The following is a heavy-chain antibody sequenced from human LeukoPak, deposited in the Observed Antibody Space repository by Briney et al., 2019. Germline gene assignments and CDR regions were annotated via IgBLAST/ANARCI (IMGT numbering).Heavy chain of an antibody. J-gene: IGHJ4*02. V-gene: IGHV3-7*01. CDR1: GFTFSSYW. CDR3: ARDRIGGEEY. Sequence: GGSLRLSCAASGFTFSSYWMSWVRQAPGKGLEWVANIKQDGSEKDYVDSVKGRSTISRDNAKNSLYLQMDSLRAENTAVYYCARDRIGGEEYWGQGTLDTVSS. D-gene: IGHD3-16*01. CDR2: IKQDGSEK.